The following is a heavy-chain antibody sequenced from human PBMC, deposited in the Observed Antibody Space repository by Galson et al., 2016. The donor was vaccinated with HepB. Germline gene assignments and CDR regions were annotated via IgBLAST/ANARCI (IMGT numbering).Heavy chain of an antibody. J-gene: IGHJ4*02. CDR3: GKHGGFDY. CDR2: ITGSGGTT. CDR1: GFSFSTSG. D-gene: IGHD3-16*01. Sequence: SLGLSCAASGFSFSTSGMSWVRQTPGRGLEWVSGITGSGGTTHYADSVKGRFTISRDNSNNTLYLYMNSLRAGDTAVYYCGKHGGFDYWGQGALVAVSS. V-gene: IGHV3-23*01.